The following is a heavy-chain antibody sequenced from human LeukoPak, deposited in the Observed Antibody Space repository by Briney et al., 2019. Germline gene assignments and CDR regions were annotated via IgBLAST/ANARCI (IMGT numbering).Heavy chain of an antibody. V-gene: IGHV4-59*08. Sequence: SETLSLTCTVSGGSISPYYWSWIRQPPGKGLEWIGFIYYSGTTNHNPSLKSRVTISVDTSKNQLSLKLNSVTAADTAVYYCARHGIVDSSKKYYFDYWGQGTLVTVSS. D-gene: IGHD6-13*01. CDR1: GGSISPYY. J-gene: IGHJ4*02. CDR2: IYYSGTT. CDR3: ARHGIVDSSKKYYFDY.